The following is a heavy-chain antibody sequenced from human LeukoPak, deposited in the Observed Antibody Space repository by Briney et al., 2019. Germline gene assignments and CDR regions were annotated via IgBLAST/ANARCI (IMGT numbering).Heavy chain of an antibody. CDR1: GGSISSSSYY. V-gene: IGHV4-39*07. CDR3: AREAYSSSWYGGVFDY. CDR2: IYHSGST. D-gene: IGHD6-13*01. J-gene: IGHJ4*02. Sequence: SETLSLTCTVSGGSISSSSYYWGWIRQPPGKGLEWIGSIYHSGSTYYNPSLKSRITISVDTSKNQFSLKLSSVTAADTAVYYCAREAYSSSWYGGVFDYWGQGTLVTVSS.